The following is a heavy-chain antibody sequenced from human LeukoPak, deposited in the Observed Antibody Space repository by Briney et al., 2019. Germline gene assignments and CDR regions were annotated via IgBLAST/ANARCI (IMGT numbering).Heavy chain of an antibody. CDR2: ISSSGSTI. D-gene: IGHD4-17*01. J-gene: IGHJ5*02. Sequence: GGSLRLSCAASGFTFSDYYMSWIRQAPGKGLEWVSYISSSGSTIYYADSVKGRFTTSRDNAKNSLYLQMNSLRAEDTAVYYCARDGDYGDVNWFDPWGQGTLVTVSS. CDR1: GFTFSDYY. CDR3: ARDGDYGDVNWFDP. V-gene: IGHV3-11*01.